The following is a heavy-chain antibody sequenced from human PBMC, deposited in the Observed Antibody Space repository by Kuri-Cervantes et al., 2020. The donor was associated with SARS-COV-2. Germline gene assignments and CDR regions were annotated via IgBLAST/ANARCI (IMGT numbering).Heavy chain of an antibody. V-gene: IGHV4-34*01. J-gene: IGHJ5*02. D-gene: IGHD6-13*01. CDR1: GGSLSGHY. CDR3: ARGIGSGSSWWERRVRLKQNWFDP. CDR2: INHSGST. Sequence: SETLSLTCAVYGGSLSGHYWSWIRQPPGKGLEWIGEINHSGSTNYNPSLKSRVTISVDTSKNQFSLKLSSVTAADTAVYYCARGIGSGSSWWERRVRLKQNWFDPWGQGTLVTVSS.